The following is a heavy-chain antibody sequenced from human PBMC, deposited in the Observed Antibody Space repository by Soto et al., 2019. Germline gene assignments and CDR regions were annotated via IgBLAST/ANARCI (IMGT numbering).Heavy chain of an antibody. J-gene: IGHJ4*02. Sequence: EVQLVESGGGLVQPGGSLRLSCAASGFTFSGYTRNWVRQAPGKGLEWVSYISTSSSTIYYADSVKGRFTISRDNAKNSLYLQMNSLRDEDTAVYYCASEGYPFDYWGQGTLVTVAS. CDR1: GFTFSGYT. D-gene: IGHD5-12*01. CDR2: ISTSSSTI. V-gene: IGHV3-48*02. CDR3: ASEGYPFDY.